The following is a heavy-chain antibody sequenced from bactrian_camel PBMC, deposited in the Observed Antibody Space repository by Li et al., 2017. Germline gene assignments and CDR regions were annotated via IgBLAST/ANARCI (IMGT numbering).Heavy chain of an antibody. V-gene: IGHV3S55*01. CDR3: AASTRACGSIQALGVSTLDVSIWYEY. CDR2: IDRDGTT. Sequence: VQLVESGGGSVQATGSLRLSCAVSGSTHISGHTYTDLCLGWFRQAPGKEREGVAAIDRDGTTVYKDSVKGRFSTSRDNAKNTLYLQMDSLKPDDAGVYYCAASTRACGSIQALGVSTLDVSIWYEYWGQGTQVTVS. CDR1: GSTHISGHTYTDLC. D-gene: IGHD3*01. J-gene: IGHJ4*01.